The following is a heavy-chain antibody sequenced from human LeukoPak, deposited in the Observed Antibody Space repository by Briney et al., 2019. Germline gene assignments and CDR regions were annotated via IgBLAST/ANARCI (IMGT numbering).Heavy chain of an antibody. CDR3: ARGATETTWWFDP. Sequence: GGSLRLSCAASGFTFNTYSMSWVRQAPGKGLEGVSIISRTSESIFYADSVKGRFTISRDNAKNSLYLQMNGLRAEDTAAYYCARGATETTWWFDPWGQGTLVTVSS. V-gene: IGHV3-21*01. CDR1: GFTFNTYS. CDR2: ISRTSESI. D-gene: IGHD1-7*01. J-gene: IGHJ5*02.